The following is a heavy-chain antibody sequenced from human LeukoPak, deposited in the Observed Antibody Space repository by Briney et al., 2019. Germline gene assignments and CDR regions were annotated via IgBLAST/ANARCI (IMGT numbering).Heavy chain of an antibody. CDR1: GGTFSSYA. V-gene: IGHV1-69*04. CDR2: IIPILGIA. D-gene: IGHD5-12*01. J-gene: IGHJ4*02. Sequence: SVKVSCKASGGTFSSYATSWVRQAPGQGLEWMGRIIPILGIANYAQKFQGRVTITADKSTSTAYMELSSLRSEDTAEYYCATRGYSGYAVYYFDYWGQGTLVTVSS. CDR3: ATRGYSGYAVYYFDY.